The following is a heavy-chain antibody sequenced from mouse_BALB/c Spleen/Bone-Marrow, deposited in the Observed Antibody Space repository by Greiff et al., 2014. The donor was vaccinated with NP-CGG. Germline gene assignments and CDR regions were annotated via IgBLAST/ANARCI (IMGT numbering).Heavy chain of an antibody. CDR3: ARGNYEGAMDY. Sequence: VKLMESGAELARPGASVKLSCKASGYTFTGYWMQWVKQRPGQGLEWIGAIYPGDGDTRCTQKFKGKAILTAEKSSSTAYMQLSSLASEDSAVYYCARGNYEGAMDYWGQGTAVTVSS. D-gene: IGHD2-4*01. CDR2: IYPGDGDT. J-gene: IGHJ4*01. V-gene: IGHV1-87*01. CDR1: GYTFTGYW.